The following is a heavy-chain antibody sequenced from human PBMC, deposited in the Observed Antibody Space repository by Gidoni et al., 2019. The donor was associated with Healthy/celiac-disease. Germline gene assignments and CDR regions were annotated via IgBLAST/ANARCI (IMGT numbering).Heavy chain of an antibody. Sequence: QVQLVESGRGVVQPGRSLRLSCAASGFPFSSYCMHGVRRAPGKGLEWVGVISDERSNQYYADAVKGRFTISRDNSKNTLYLQMNSLRAEDTAVYYCAKERGSYSSGWSSGMDVWGQGTTVTVSS. V-gene: IGHV3-30*18. D-gene: IGHD6-19*01. J-gene: IGHJ6*02. CDR2: ISDERSNQ. CDR1: GFPFSSYC. CDR3: AKERGSYSSGWSSGMDV.